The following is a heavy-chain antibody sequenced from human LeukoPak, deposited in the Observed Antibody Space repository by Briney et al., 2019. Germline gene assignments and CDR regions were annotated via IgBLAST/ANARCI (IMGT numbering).Heavy chain of an antibody. D-gene: IGHD1-14*01. CDR3: ARAEGLRKAFDI. CDR2: ISYDGSNK. Sequence: PGGSLRLSCAASGFTFSSYAMHWVRQAPGKGLEWVAVISYDGSNKYYADSVKGRSTISRDNSKNTLYLQMNSLRAEDTAVYYCARAEGLRKAFDIWGQGTMVTVSS. V-gene: IGHV3-30-3*01. CDR1: GFTFSSYA. J-gene: IGHJ3*02.